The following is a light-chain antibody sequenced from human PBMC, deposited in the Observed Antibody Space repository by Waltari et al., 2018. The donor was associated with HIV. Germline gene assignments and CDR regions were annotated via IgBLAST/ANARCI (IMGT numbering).Light chain of an antibody. CDR2: FNN. CDR3: GTWDDSLNAYV. CDR1: SSNIGITP. Sequence: QSVLTQPPSASGTPGQRVIISCSGSSSNIGITPVSWHPKLPGTDPKVLIYFNNQRPSGVPDRFSGSKSGTSASLAITGLQSEDEADYYCGTWDDSLNAYVFGTGTTVTVL. V-gene: IGLV1-44*01. J-gene: IGLJ1*01.